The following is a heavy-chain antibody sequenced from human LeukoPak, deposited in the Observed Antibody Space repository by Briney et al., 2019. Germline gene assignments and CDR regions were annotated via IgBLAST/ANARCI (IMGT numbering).Heavy chain of an antibody. CDR1: GGSFSGYY. CDR2: INHSGST. J-gene: IGHJ4*02. D-gene: IGHD1-26*01. V-gene: IGHV4-34*01. Sequence: SETLSLTCAVYGGSFSGYYWSWIRQPPGKGLEWIGEINHSGSTNYNPSLKSRVTISVDTSKNQFSLKLSSVTAADTAVYYCARGGVVGACDYWGQGTLDTVSS. CDR3: ARGGVVGACDY.